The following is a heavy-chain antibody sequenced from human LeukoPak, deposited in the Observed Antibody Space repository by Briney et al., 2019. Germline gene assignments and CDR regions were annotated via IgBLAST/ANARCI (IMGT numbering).Heavy chain of an antibody. CDR2: ISAYNGNT. J-gene: IGHJ3*02. V-gene: IGHV1-18*04. Sequence: ASVKVSCKASGYTFTGYYMHWVRQAPGQGLEWMGWISAYNGNTNYAQKLQGRVTMTTDTSTSTAYMELRSLRSDDTAVYYCARDFSGPDAFDIWGQGTMVTVSS. CDR3: ARDFSGPDAFDI. CDR1: GYTFTGYY. D-gene: IGHD2-15*01.